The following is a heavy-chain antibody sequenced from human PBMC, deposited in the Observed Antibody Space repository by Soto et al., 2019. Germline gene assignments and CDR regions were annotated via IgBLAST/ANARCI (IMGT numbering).Heavy chain of an antibody. D-gene: IGHD3-3*01. CDR3: AGEHHDDYDFWSASRGRMRV. V-gene: IGHV3-7*01. CDR1: GFTFSRYW. Sequence: GGSLRLSCAASGFTFSRYWMSWVRQAPGKGLEWVANIKQDGSEKYYVDSVKGRFTISRDNAKNSVYLQMNSLRAEDTAVYYCAGEHHDDYDFWSASRGRMRVCGQGTTVTVSS. J-gene: IGHJ6*02. CDR2: IKQDGSEK.